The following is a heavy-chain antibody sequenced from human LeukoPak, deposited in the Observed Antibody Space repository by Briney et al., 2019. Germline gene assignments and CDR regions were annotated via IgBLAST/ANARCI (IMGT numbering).Heavy chain of an antibody. Sequence: GGPLRLSCAASGFTFSSYGMHWVRQAPGKGLEWVAFIRYDGSNKYYADSVKGRFTISRDNSKNTLYLQMNSLRAEDTAVYYCAKDLLTPIVATGGYWGQGTLVTVSS. J-gene: IGHJ4*02. CDR2: IRYDGSNK. CDR3: AKDLLTPIVATGGY. V-gene: IGHV3-30*02. CDR1: GFTFSSYG. D-gene: IGHD5-12*01.